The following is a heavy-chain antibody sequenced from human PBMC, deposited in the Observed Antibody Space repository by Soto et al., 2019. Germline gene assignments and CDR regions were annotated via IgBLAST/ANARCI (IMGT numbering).Heavy chain of an antibody. CDR2: ISHDGSNK. Sequence: GGSLRLSCAASVFTFSSYGMHLVRQSPGKGLEWMGVISHDGSNKYYADSVKGRFTISRYNSKNTLYLQMNSLRAEDTAVYYCAKDPERYYDFWSGTSARDGMEVWGQGTTLTVSS. CDR1: VFTFSSYG. V-gene: IGHV3-30*18. J-gene: IGHJ6*02. CDR3: AKDPERYYDFWSGTSARDGMEV. D-gene: IGHD3-3*01.